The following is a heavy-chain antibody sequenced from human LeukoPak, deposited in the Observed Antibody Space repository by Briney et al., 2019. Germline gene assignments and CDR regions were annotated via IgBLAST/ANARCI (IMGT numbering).Heavy chain of an antibody. V-gene: IGHV4-39*07. CDR2: LYYSGSS. D-gene: IGHD1-26*01. CDR3: ARDNRGGSYGFDY. Sequence: SETLSLTCTVSGGSISSSTFYWGWIRQPPGKGLEWIGNLYYSGSSYYNPSLKSRVTISVDTSKNQFSLKLNSVTAADTALYYCARDNRGGSYGFDYWGQGTLVTVSS. CDR1: GGSISSSTFY. J-gene: IGHJ4*02.